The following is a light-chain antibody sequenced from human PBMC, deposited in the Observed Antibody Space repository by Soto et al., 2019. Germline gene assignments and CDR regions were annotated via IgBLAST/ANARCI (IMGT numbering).Light chain of an antibody. CDR3: QQYNSYWLT. CDR1: QSISSW. J-gene: IGKJ4*01. V-gene: IGKV1-5*01. Sequence: DIQMTQSPSTLSASVGDRVTITCRDSQSISSWLAWYQQKPGKAPKLLIYDASSLESGVPSRFSGSGSGTEFTLTISSLQPDDFATYYCQQYNSYWLTFGGGTKVEIK. CDR2: DAS.